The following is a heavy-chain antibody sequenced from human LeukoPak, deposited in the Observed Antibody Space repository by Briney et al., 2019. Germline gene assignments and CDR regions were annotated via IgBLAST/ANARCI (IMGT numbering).Heavy chain of an antibody. D-gene: IGHD5-24*01. CDR1: GDTFTTDY. V-gene: IGHV1-18*04. J-gene: IGHJ6*03. CDR2: ISAYNGNI. Sequence: ASVNVSCKASGDTFTTDYIHWVRQAPGQGLEWMGWISAYNGNINYAQMLQGRVTMTTDTSTSTAYMDLRSLRSDDTAVYYCAGGPPHRDYYYYYLDVWGTGTTVTVSS. CDR3: AGGPPHRDYYYYYLDV.